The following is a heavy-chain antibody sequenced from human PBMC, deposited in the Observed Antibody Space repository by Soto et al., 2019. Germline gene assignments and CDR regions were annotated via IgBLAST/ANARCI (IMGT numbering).Heavy chain of an antibody. CDR3: ARGVYYYDSSAYYYSYYFDY. CDR2: ISGNGGST. D-gene: IGHD3-22*01. CDR1: GFIFSTYA. J-gene: IGHJ4*02. Sequence: PGGSLRLSCSGSGFIFSTYAMHWVRQAPGKGLEYVSGISGNGGSTYYANSVKGRFTISRDNSKNTLYLQMGSLRAEDMAVYYCARGVYYYDSSAYYYSYYFDYWGQGTLVTVS. V-gene: IGHV3-64*01.